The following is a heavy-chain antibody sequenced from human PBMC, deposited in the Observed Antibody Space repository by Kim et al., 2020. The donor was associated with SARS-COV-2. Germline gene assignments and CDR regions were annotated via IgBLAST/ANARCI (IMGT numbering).Heavy chain of an antibody. CDR1: GYTFTSYY. CDR3: AGEAQMTTVTYSYYYYGMDV. D-gene: IGHD4-4*01. Sequence: ASVKVSCKASGYTFTSYYMHWVRQAPGQGLEWMGIINPSGGSTSYAQTFQGRVTMTRDTSTSTVYMELSSLRSEDTAVYYCAGEAQMTTVTYSYYYYGMDVWGQGTTVTVSS. V-gene: IGHV1-46*01. J-gene: IGHJ6*02. CDR2: INPSGGST.